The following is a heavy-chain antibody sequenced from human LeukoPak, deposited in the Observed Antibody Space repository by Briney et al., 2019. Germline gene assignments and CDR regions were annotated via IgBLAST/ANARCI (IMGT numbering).Heavy chain of an antibody. J-gene: IGHJ4*02. CDR3: AKDAMTSGYAYYFDY. D-gene: IGHD3-22*01. CDR1: GFTFDDYA. Sequence: PGGSLRLSCAASGFTFDDYAMHWVRQAPGKGLEWVSGISWNSGSIGYADSVKGRFTISRDNAKNSLYLQMNSLRAEDTALYYCAKDAMTSGYAYYFDYWGQGTLVTVSS. V-gene: IGHV3-9*01. CDR2: ISWNSGSI.